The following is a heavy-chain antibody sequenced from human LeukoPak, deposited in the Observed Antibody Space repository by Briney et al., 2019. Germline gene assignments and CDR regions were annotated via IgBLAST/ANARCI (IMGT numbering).Heavy chain of an antibody. V-gene: IGHV3-20*01. CDR2: INWNDDSI. CDR3: ARARYGSGSYEIFFDY. Sequence: GGSLRLSCAASGFTFSSYGMHWVRQAPGKGLEWVSGINWNDDSIGYADSVKGRFTISRDNAKNSLYLQMNSLRAEDTALYHCARARYGSGSYEIFFDYWGQGSLVTVSS. J-gene: IGHJ4*02. D-gene: IGHD3-10*01. CDR1: GFTFSSYG.